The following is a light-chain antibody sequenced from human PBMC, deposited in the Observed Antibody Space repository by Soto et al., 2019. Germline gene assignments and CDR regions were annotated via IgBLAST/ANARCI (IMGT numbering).Light chain of an antibody. CDR2: DAS. CDR3: LQYNNWPPLT. Sequence: EIVLTQSPATLSLSPGERATLSCRASQSVSSYLAWYQQKPGQAPRLLIYDASNRATGIPARFSGSGSGTDFTLTISSLQSEDFAVYYCLQYNNWPPLTFGGGTKVAIK. CDR1: QSVSSY. V-gene: IGKV3-11*01. J-gene: IGKJ4*01.